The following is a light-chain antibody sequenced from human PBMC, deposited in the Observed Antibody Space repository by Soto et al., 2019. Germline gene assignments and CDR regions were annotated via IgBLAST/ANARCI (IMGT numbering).Light chain of an antibody. J-gene: IGLJ2*01. CDR2: EVN. Sequence: QSALTQPASVSGSPGQSITNSCTGTSSDVGGYNYVSWYQQHPGKAPKLMIYEVNNRPSGVSNRFSGSKSGNTASLTISGLQAEDEADYYCSSYTSSSTLVVFGGGTKLTVL. CDR3: SSYTSSSTLVV. CDR1: SSDVGGYNY. V-gene: IGLV2-14*01.